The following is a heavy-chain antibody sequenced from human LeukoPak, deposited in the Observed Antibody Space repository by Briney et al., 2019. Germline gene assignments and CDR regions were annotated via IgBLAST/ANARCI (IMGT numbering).Heavy chain of an antibody. CDR1: GGSISSGGYY. CDR3: ASSSGRNYDFWSGYPYFDY. Sequence: SETLSLTCTVSGGSISSGGYYWSWIRQHPGKGLEWIGYIYYSGSTYYNPSLKSRVTISVDTSKNQFSLKLSSVTAADTAVYYCASSSGRNYDFWSGYPYFDYWAREPWSPSPQ. CDR2: IYYSGST. V-gene: IGHV4-31*03. J-gene: IGHJ4*02. D-gene: IGHD3-3*01.